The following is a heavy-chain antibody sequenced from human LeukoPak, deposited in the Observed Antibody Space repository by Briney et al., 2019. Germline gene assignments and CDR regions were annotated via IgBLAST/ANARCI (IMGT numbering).Heavy chain of an antibody. Sequence: ASVKVSCKASGYTFTCYYMHWVRQAPGQGLEWMGGINPNSGGTKYAQKFQGRVTMTRDTSISTAYMELSRLRSDDTAVYYCARDHSGASAIVVVVAAPYNWFDHWGQGTLVTVSS. CDR2: INPNSGGT. CDR3: ARDHSGASAIVVVVAAPYNWFDH. D-gene: IGHD2-15*01. J-gene: IGHJ5*02. V-gene: IGHV1-2*02. CDR1: GYTFTCYY.